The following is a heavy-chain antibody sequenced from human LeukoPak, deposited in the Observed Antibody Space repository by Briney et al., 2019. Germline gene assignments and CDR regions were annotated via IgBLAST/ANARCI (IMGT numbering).Heavy chain of an antibody. J-gene: IGHJ5*02. Sequence: ASVKVSCKASGYTFTSYGISWVRQAPGQGLEWMGCISAYNGNTNYAQKLQGRVTMTTDTSTSTAYMELRSLRSDDTAVYYCARGYGGSCYCNWFDPWGQGTLVTVSS. V-gene: IGHV1-18*01. CDR3: ARGYGGSCYCNWFDP. D-gene: IGHD2-15*01. CDR1: GYTFTSYG. CDR2: ISAYNGNT.